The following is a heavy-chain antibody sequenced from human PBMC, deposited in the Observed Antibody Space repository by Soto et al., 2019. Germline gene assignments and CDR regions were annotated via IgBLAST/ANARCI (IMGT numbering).Heavy chain of an antibody. CDR2: ISHDGSQK. Sequence: QVQLVESGGGVVQPGRSLRLSCAGSRFTFSRFGMHWVRQAPGKGLEWLAVISHDGSQKYYAESVQGRFTISRDNSKDTMNLQMSSLRPEDTAIYYCAQDRDNRFAPWGQGTLVTVSS. V-gene: IGHV3-30*18. CDR1: RFTFSRFG. CDR3: AQDRDNRFAP. J-gene: IGHJ5*02.